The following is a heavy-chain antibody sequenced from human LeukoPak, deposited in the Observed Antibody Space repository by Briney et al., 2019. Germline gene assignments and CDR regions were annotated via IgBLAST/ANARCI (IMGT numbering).Heavy chain of an antibody. J-gene: IGHJ6*03. CDR3: AKEELRRITMWGYMDV. Sequence: GGSLRLSCAASGFIFNTYVMHWVRQAPGKGLEWVAFIRYDGSNKYYADSVKGRFTISRDNSKNTLYLQMNSLSAEDTAFYYCAKEELRRITMWGYMDVWGKGTTVTISS. CDR2: IRYDGSNK. V-gene: IGHV3-30*02. CDR1: GFIFNTYV. D-gene: IGHD3-10*02.